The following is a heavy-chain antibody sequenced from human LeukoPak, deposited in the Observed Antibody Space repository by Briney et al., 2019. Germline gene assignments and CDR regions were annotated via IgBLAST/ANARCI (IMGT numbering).Heavy chain of an antibody. D-gene: IGHD4-17*01. CDR1: GFTFSSYW. V-gene: IGHV3-30*18. Sequence: PGGSLRPSCAASGFTFSSYWMSWVRQAPGKGLEWVAVISYDGSNKYYADSVKGRFTISRDNSKNTLYLQMNSLRAEDTAVYYCAKVAGTVTFGYWGQGTLVTVSS. CDR2: ISYDGSNK. CDR3: AKVAGTVTFGY. J-gene: IGHJ4*02.